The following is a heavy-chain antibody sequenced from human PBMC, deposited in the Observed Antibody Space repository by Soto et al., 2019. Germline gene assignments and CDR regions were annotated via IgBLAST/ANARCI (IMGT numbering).Heavy chain of an antibody. D-gene: IGHD3-16*01. CDR2: IWYDGSNK. CDR3: ASHYGGDCYFDL. CDR1: GFTFSSYG. V-gene: IGHV3-33*01. Sequence: QVQLVESGGGVVQPGRSLRLSCAASGFTFSSYGMHWVRQAPGKGLEWVAVIWYDGSNKYYADSVKGRFTISRDNSKNPLYLQMNSLRAEDTAVYYCASHYGGDCYFDLWGRGTLVTVSS. J-gene: IGHJ2*01.